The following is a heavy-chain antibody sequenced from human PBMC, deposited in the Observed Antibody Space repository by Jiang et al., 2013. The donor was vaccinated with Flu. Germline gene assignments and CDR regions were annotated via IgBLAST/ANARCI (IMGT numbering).Heavy chain of an antibody. V-gene: IGHV4-59*01. D-gene: IGHD1-14*01. Sequence: NPSLKSRVTISVDTSKNQFSLKLSSVTAADTAVYYCARAPLHNRYWYFDLWGRGTLVTVSS. J-gene: IGHJ2*01. CDR3: ARAPLHNRYWYFDL.